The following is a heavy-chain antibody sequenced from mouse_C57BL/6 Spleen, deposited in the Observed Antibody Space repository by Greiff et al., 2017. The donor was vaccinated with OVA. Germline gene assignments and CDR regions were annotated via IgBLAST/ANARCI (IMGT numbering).Heavy chain of an antibody. CDR3: ARSAGYDYGGYYCDG. CDR1: GYTFTSYW. Sequence: QVQLQQPGAELVRPGSSVKLSCKASGYTFTSYWMHWVKQRPIQGLEWIGNIDPSDSENHYNQKFKDKATLTVDKSSSTAYMQLRSLTDEDSAVYYGARSAGYDYGGYYCDGWGQGTTLTVSS. J-gene: IGHJ2*01. CDR2: IDPSDSEN. V-gene: IGHV1-52*01. D-gene: IGHD2-4*01.